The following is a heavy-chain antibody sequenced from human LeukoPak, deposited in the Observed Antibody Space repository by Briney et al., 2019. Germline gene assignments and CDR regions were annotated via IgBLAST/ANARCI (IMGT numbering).Heavy chain of an antibody. Sequence: QSGGSLRLSCAASGFTFSSYGMHWVRQAPGKGLEWVAFIRYDGSNKYYADSVKGRFTISRDNSKNTLYLQMNSLRAEDTAVYYCARWTTGMTTVTFHSSDAFDIWGQGTMVTVSS. J-gene: IGHJ3*02. D-gene: IGHD4-17*01. CDR1: GFTFSSYG. CDR3: ARWTTGMTTVTFHSSDAFDI. V-gene: IGHV3-30*02. CDR2: IRYDGSNK.